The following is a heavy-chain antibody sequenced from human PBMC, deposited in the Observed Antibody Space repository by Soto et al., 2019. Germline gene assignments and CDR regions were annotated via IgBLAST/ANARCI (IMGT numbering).Heavy chain of an antibody. CDR2: IIPMIGIE. V-gene: IGHV1-69*02. Sequence: SVKVSCKAFGGTFSIYTISWVRQAPGEGLEWMGRIIPMIGIENYAKKFQGRVTITADKSTSTAYMELSSLRSEDTAVYYCAMSLWSASGLFDSWGQGTLVTVSS. CDR1: GGTFSIYT. CDR3: AMSLWSASGLFDS. D-gene: IGHD3-10*02. J-gene: IGHJ4*02.